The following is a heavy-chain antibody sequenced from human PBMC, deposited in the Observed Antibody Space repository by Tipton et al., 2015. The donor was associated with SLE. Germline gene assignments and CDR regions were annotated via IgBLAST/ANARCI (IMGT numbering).Heavy chain of an antibody. D-gene: IGHD4-17*01. Sequence: TLSLTCTVSGGSISGFYWCWIRQPDGKGLEWIGRIYSRGSPNYNPSLKSRVTMSVDTSKNQFSLKLSSVTAADTAGYYCATLSAGQSTTGHWGQGTLVTVSS. J-gene: IGHJ4*02. CDR1: GGSISGFY. V-gene: IGHV4-4*07. CDR3: ATLSAGQSTTGH. CDR2: IYSRGSP.